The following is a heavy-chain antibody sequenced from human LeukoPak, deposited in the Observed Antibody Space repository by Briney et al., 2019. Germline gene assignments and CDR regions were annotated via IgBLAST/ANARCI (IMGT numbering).Heavy chain of an antibody. D-gene: IGHD3-10*01. V-gene: IGHV4-59*08. J-gene: IGHJ4*02. CDR2: IYYSGST. Sequence: SETLSLTCTVSGGSICSYYWSWIRQPPGKGLEWIGYIYYSGSTNYNPSLKSRVTISVDTSKNQFSLKLSSVTAADTAVYYCARHVVVRGANDYWGQGTLVTVSS. CDR3: ARHVVVRGANDY. CDR1: GGSICSYY.